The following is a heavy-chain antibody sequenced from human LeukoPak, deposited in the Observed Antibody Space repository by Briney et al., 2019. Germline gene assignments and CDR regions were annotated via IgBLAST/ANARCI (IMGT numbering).Heavy chain of an antibody. V-gene: IGHV3-23*01. D-gene: IGHD3-16*01. J-gene: IGHJ6*02. CDR2: ISGGGVTT. Sequence: GGSLRLSCVGSGFTSIAYALTWARQAAGKGLEWVSGISGGGVTTYYAGSVKGRFTISRDNSKNTLYLQMNSLRADNTAIYYCARNQQLGGHSYYYYGMDVWGQGTTVTVSS. CDR1: GFTSIAYA. CDR3: ARNQQLGGHSYYYYGMDV.